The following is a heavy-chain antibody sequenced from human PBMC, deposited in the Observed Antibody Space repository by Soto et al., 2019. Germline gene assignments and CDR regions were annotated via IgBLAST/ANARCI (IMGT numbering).Heavy chain of an antibody. CDR2: ISATGGST. V-gene: IGHV3-23*01. CDR1: GFTFSSTA. D-gene: IGHD6-6*01. CDR3: AKKSPSSPCDY. Sequence: PWRSLRLSCPAAGFTFSSTATSWVRQAPGKGLEWVSAISATGGSTYYADSVKARFTISRDNSNNALHLQLDSLRAEDTALYYCAKKSPSSPCDYWGQGTLVTVSS. J-gene: IGHJ4*02.